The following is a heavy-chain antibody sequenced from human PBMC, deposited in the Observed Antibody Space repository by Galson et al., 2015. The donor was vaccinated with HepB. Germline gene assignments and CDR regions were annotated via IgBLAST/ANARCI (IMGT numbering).Heavy chain of an antibody. J-gene: IGHJ3*02. CDR3: ARQRGDFWSGYSRVDAFDI. CDR1: GYSFTSYW. CDR2: IDPSDSYT. D-gene: IGHD3-3*01. Sequence: QSGAEVKKPGESLRISCKGSGYSFTSYWISWVRQMPGKGLEWMGRIDPSDSYTNYSPSFQGHVTISADKSISTAYLQWSSLKASDTAMYYCARQRGDFWSGYSRVDAFDIWGQGTMVTVSS. V-gene: IGHV5-10-1*01.